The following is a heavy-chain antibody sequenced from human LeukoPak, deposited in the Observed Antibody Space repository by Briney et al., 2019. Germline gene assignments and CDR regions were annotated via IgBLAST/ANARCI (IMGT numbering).Heavy chain of an antibody. CDR1: GFTLSSFA. CDR3: AKLGNFASGSYSD. CDR2: ISDSGGYT. Sequence: EGSLRLSCAASGFTLSSFAMSWVRQAPGKGLEWVSGISDSGGYTYYADSVKGRFTISRDNSKNTLYLHMNSLRAEDTAVYYCAKLGNFASGSYSDWGQGTLVTVSS. D-gene: IGHD3-10*01. J-gene: IGHJ4*02. V-gene: IGHV3-23*01.